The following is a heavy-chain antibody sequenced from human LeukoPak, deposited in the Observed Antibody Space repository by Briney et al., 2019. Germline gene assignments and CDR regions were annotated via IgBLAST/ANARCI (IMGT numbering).Heavy chain of an antibody. Sequence: QPGGSLRLSCAASGFTFSRYGMSWVRQAPGKGLEWVSAISGSGGRTYYADSVKGRFTISRDNAKNSLYLQMNSLRAEDTALYYCASGGIYYGAAFDFWGQGSLVTVSA. CDR2: ISGSGGRT. V-gene: IGHV3-23*01. J-gene: IGHJ4*02. D-gene: IGHD1-26*01. CDR1: GFTFSRYG. CDR3: ASGGIYYGAAFDF.